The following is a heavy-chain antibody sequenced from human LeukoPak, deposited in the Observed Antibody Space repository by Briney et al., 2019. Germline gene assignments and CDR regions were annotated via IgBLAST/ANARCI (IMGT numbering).Heavy chain of an antibody. Sequence: PGGSLRLSCAASGFTFSNAWMSWVRQAPGKGLEWVGRIKSKTDGGTTDYAAPVKGRFTISRDDSKNTLYLQMNSLKTEDTAVYYCTTKYDILTGYYFDYWGQGTLVTVSS. V-gene: IGHV3-15*01. D-gene: IGHD3-9*01. CDR1: GFTFSNAW. J-gene: IGHJ4*02. CDR2: IKSKTDGGTT. CDR3: TTKYDILTGYYFDY.